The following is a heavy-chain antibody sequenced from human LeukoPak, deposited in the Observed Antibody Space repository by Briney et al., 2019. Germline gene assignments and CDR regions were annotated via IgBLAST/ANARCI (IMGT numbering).Heavy chain of an antibody. CDR1: GYSFTSYW. CDR2: IYPGDSDT. J-gene: IGHJ6*03. V-gene: IGHV5-51*01. Sequence: GESLQISCKGSGYSFTSYWIGWVRQLPGKGLEWMRIIYPGDSDTRYSPSFQGQVTISADKSISTAYLQWSSLKASDTAMYYCARHVSVVVPAAISYYYYMDVWGKGTTVTVSS. D-gene: IGHD2-2*01. CDR3: ARHVSVVVPAAISYYYYMDV.